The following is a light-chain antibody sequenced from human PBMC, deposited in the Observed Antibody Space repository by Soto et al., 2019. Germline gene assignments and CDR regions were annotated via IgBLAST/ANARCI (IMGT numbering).Light chain of an antibody. J-gene: IGLJ1*01. CDR2: DVS. CDR3: RSYTSSGTYV. Sequence: QSALTQPASVSGSPGQSITISCTGTSSDVGGYNCVSWYQHHPGKAPKLMIYDVSNRPSGVSNRFSASKSGNTASLTISGLRAEDEANYYCRSYTSSGTYVFGTGTKVTVL. CDR1: SSDVGGYNC. V-gene: IGLV2-14*03.